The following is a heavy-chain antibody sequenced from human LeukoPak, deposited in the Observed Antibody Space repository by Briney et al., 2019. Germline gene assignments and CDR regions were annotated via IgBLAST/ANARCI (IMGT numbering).Heavy chain of an antibody. D-gene: IGHD6-13*01. CDR1: GFTFSSYT. J-gene: IGHJ4*02. CDR2: ISSDGSNK. V-gene: IGHV3-30*01. CDR3: ARPDSSSWSVGVGC. Sequence: GGSLRLSCAASGFTFSSYTMHWVRQAPGKGLEWVAVISSDGSNKYYADSVKGRFTISRDNARNTLYLQMNSLRAEDTAVYYCARPDSSSWSVGVGCWGQGTLVTVSS.